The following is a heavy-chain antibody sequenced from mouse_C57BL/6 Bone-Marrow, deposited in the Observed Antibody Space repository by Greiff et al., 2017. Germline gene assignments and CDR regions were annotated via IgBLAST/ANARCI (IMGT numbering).Heavy chain of an antibody. D-gene: IGHD1-1*01. Sequence: EVKLMESGGGLVQPGASLKLSCESNEYEFPSHDMSWVRKTPEKRLELVAAINSDGGSTYYPDTMESRFIITRDNTKKTLYLQLSSLRSEDTALYYCARLTTTRYFDVWGTGTTVTVSS. CDR2: INSDGGST. J-gene: IGHJ1*03. CDR1: EYEFPSHD. V-gene: IGHV5-2*01. CDR3: ARLTTTRYFDV.